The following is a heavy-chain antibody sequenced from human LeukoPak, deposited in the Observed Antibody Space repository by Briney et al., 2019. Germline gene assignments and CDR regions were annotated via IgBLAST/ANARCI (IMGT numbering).Heavy chain of an antibody. Sequence: PSETLSLTCTVSGGSISSYYWSWIRQPPGKGLEWIGYIYYSGSTNYNPSLKSRVTISVDTSKNQFSLKLSSVTAADTAVYYCARGGRYGYYYMDVWGKGTTVTIS. CDR1: GGSISSYY. CDR3: ARGGRYGYYYMDV. CDR2: IYYSGST. J-gene: IGHJ6*03. D-gene: IGHD5-18*01. V-gene: IGHV4-59*01.